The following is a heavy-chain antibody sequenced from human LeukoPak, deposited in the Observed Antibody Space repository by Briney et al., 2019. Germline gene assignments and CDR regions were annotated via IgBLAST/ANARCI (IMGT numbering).Heavy chain of an antibody. V-gene: IGHV1-2*02. CDR1: GYTFTGYY. Sequence: AAVKVSCKASGYTFTGYYMHWVRQAPGQGLEWMGWINPNSGGTNYAQKFQGRVTMTRDTSISTAYMELSRLRSDDTAVYYCARRSGQSHYFDYWGQGTLVTVSS. CDR2: INPNSGGT. CDR3: ARRSGQSHYFDY. J-gene: IGHJ4*02. D-gene: IGHD6-19*01.